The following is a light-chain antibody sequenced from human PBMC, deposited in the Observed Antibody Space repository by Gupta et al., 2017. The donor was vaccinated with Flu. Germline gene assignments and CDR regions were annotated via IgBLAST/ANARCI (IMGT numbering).Light chain of an antibody. V-gene: IGKV2-30*02. Sequence: DVVMTQCPLSLPVTLGQPASISCRSSQSLVHSNGNTYLTWFQQRPGQSPRRLIYRVSNRDSGVPDRFSGSGSGTDFTLKISRVEAEDVGVYYCMQGTHWPTFGQGTKVEIK. J-gene: IGKJ1*01. CDR2: RVS. CDR1: QSLVHSNGNTY. CDR3: MQGTHWPT.